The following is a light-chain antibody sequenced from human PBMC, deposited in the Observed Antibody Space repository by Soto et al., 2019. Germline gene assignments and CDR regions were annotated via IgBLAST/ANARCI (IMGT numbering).Light chain of an antibody. CDR2: GAS. Sequence: IVLTQSPGTLSLSPGERATLSCRASQSLSSSQLAWYQQKPGQAPRLLLYGASTRATGISTRFSGGGSGTEFTLTISGLQSEDSAVYYCQQYKSWPPITFGQGTRLEIK. V-gene: IGKV3-15*01. CDR1: QSLSSS. CDR3: QQYKSWPPIT. J-gene: IGKJ5*01.